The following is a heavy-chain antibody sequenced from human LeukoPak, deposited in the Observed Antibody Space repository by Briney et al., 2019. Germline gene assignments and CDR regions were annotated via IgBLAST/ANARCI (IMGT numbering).Heavy chain of an antibody. CDR3: ARLKGRQTGTDY. D-gene: IGHD1/OR15-1a*01. CDR2: IDYSGST. CDR1: GGSISSYY. J-gene: IGHJ4*02. Sequence: SETLSLTCLVSGGSISSYYWSWIRQPPGRGLGWIGYIDYSGSTNYNPSLKSRVTISVDTSKNQFSLKLSSVTAADTAVYYCARLKGRQTGTDYWGQGTLATVSS. V-gene: IGHV4-59*08.